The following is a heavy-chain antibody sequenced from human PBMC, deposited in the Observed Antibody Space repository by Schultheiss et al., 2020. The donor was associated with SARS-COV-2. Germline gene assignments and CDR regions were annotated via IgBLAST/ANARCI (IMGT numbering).Heavy chain of an antibody. V-gene: IGHV2-5*02. J-gene: IGHJ5*02. CDR2: IYWDDDK. CDR1: GFSLSTSGVG. Sequence: SGPTLVKPTQTLTLTCTFSGFSLSTSGVGVGWIRQPPGKALEWLALIYWDDDKRYSPSLMSRLTITKDTSKNQVVLTMTNMDPVDTATYYCARVYYDFWSGYCFDPWGQGTLVTVSS. D-gene: IGHD3-3*01. CDR3: ARVYYDFWSGYCFDP.